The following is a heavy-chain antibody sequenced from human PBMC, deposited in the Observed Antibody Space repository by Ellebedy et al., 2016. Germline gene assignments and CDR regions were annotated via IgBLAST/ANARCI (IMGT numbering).Heavy chain of an antibody. Sequence: GESLKISCKGSGYSFTSYWISWVRQMPGKGLEWMGRIDPSDSYTNYSPSFQGHVTISADKSISTAYLQWSSLKASDTAMYYCARDLRHMATVYGMDVWGQGTTVTVSS. CDR2: IDPSDSYT. CDR1: GYSFTSYW. CDR3: ARDLRHMATVYGMDV. D-gene: IGHD5-24*01. J-gene: IGHJ6*02. V-gene: IGHV5-10-1*01.